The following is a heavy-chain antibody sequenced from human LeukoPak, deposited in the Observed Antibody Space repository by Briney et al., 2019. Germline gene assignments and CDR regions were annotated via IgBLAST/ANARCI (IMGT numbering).Heavy chain of an antibody. CDR2: INHSGST. V-gene: IGHV4-34*01. Sequence: GSLRLSCAASGFTFSSYAMSWVRQPPGKGLEWIGEINHSGSTNYNPSLKSRVTISVDTSKNQFSLKLSSVTAADTAVYYCARGLRGYYFDYWGQGTLVTVSS. CDR3: ARGLRGYYFDY. CDR1: GFTFSSYA. J-gene: IGHJ4*02.